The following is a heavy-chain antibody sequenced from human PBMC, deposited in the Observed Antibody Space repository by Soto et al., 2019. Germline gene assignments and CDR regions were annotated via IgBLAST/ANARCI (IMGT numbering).Heavy chain of an antibody. CDR1: GFTFSDAW. CDR3: TGGDSLYDPYRMDV. CDR2: IKSKADGETI. V-gene: IGHV3-15*01. J-gene: IGHJ6*02. D-gene: IGHD3-3*01. Sequence: GGSLRLSCAVSGFTFSDAWMTWVRQAPGKGLEWAGRIKSKADGETIDYAAPVKGRFTISRDDSKNTRYLQMDSLKTEDTAVYYSTGGDSLYDPYRMDVWGQGTTVTVSS.